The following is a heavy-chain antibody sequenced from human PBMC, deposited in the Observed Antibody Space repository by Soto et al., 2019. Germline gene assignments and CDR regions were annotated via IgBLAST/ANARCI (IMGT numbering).Heavy chain of an antibody. Sequence: GASVKVSCKASGGTFSSYAISWVRQAPGQGLEWMGGIIPIFGTANYAQKFQGRVTITADESTSTAYMELSSLRSEDTAVYYCARAYYDILTGYHIWQHFDYWGQGTLVTVSS. V-gene: IGHV1-69*13. CDR3: ARAYYDILTGYHIWQHFDY. CDR2: IIPIFGTA. CDR1: GGTFSSYA. D-gene: IGHD3-9*01. J-gene: IGHJ4*02.